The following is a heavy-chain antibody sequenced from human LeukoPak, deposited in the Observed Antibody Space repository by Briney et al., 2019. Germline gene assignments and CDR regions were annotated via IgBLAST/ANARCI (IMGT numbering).Heavy chain of an antibody. CDR3: AKDGAGSGRSRGWFDP. J-gene: IGHJ5*02. D-gene: IGHD3-10*01. Sequence: GGSLRLSCAASGFTFSSYAMSWVRQAPGKGLEWVSAISGSGGSTYYADSVKGRFTISRDNSKITLYLQMNSLRAEDTAVYYCAKDGAGSGRSRGWFDPWGQGTLVTVSS. CDR2: ISGSGGST. V-gene: IGHV3-23*01. CDR1: GFTFSSYA.